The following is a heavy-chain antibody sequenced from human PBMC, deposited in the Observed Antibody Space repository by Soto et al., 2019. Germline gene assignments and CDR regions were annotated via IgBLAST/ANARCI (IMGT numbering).Heavy chain of an antibody. CDR1: GFSFSANY. CDR3: ARTIMYSAPHYFDY. Sequence: EVQLVESGGGLVQPGGSLRLSFAASGFSFSANYMEWVRQPPGKGLEWVGRIRNKANSYTTQYAAAVRGRFTLSRDDSKNSLFLQMNSLKTEDTAIYYCARTIMYSAPHYFDYSGQGTLVTVSS. V-gene: IGHV3-72*01. D-gene: IGHD1-26*01. J-gene: IGHJ4*02. CDR2: IRNKANSYTT.